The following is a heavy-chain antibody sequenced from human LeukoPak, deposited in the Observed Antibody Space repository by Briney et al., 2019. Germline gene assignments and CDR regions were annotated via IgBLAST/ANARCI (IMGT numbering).Heavy chain of an antibody. J-gene: IGHJ6*02. CDR1: GYTFTSYD. V-gene: IGHV1-8*01. CDR2: MNPNSGNT. Sequence: GASVKVSCKASGYTFTSYDINWVRQATGQGLEWMGWMNPNSGNTGYAQKFQGRVTMTRNTSISTAYMELSSLRSEDTAVYYCARSFYGSGSYYFYYYGMDVWGQGTTVTVSS. D-gene: IGHD3-10*01. CDR3: ARSFYGSGSYYFYYYGMDV.